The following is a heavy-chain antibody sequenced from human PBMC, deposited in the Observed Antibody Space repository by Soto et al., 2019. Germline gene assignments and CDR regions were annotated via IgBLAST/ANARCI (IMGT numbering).Heavy chain of an antibody. V-gene: IGHV6-1*01. Sequence: PSQTLSLTCAISGDSVSSNSAAWNWIRQSPSRGLEWLGRTYYRSKWYNDYAVSVKSRITINPDTSKNQFSLQLNSVTPEDTAVYYCARAEVVVVVAATAFDYWGQRTLVTVSS. CDR3: ARAEVVVVVAATAFDY. CDR2: TYYRSKWYN. J-gene: IGHJ4*02. D-gene: IGHD2-15*01. CDR1: GDSVSSNSAA.